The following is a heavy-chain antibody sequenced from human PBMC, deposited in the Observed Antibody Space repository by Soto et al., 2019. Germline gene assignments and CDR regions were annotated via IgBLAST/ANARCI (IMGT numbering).Heavy chain of an antibody. D-gene: IGHD3-3*01. CDR1: GFTFSSYE. V-gene: IGHV3-48*03. Sequence: VHLVESGGGLVQPGGSLRLSCAASGFTFSSYEMIWVRQAPGKGLEWVSYITRGSNTIYYADSVKGRFTISRDNAKNSLYLQMNSLRAEDTAVYYCANVWTDYSGAQHWGQGTLVTVSS. J-gene: IGHJ1*01. CDR3: ANVWTDYSGAQH. CDR2: ITRGSNTI.